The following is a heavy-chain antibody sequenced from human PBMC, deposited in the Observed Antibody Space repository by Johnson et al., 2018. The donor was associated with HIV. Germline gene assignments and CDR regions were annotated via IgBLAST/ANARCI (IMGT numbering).Heavy chain of an antibody. Sequence: QVQLVESGGGVVQPGRSLRLSCAASGFTFNSYALHWVRQAPGKGLEWVAIISYDGSNRYYADSVKGRFTISRDNSKNTLYLQMNSLKTEDTAVYYCTAEAGIVLWLIDAFDIWGQGTMVTVSS. CDR1: GFTFNSYA. CDR2: ISYDGSNR. D-gene: IGHD5-18*01. V-gene: IGHV3-30*04. J-gene: IGHJ3*02. CDR3: TAEAGIVLWLIDAFDI.